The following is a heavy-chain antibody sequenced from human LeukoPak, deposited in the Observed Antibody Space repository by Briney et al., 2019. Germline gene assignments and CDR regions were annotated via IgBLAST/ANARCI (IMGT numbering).Heavy chain of an antibody. CDR1: GFTFSSYS. Sequence: GGSLRLSCAASGFTFSSYSMNWVRQAPWKGLEWVSAISSSSSHIYYADSVKGRFIMSRDNAKNSLYLQMNSLRAEDTAVYYCARDPRGYSGYDDLLAFDYWGQGTLVTVSS. D-gene: IGHD5-12*01. V-gene: IGHV3-21*01. CDR3: ARDPRGYSGYDDLLAFDY. CDR2: ISSSSSHI. J-gene: IGHJ4*02.